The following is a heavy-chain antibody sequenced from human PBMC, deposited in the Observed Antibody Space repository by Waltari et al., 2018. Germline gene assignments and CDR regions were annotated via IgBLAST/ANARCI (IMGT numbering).Heavy chain of an antibody. CDR1: GFTFSSYS. CDR2: ISSSSSYI. CDR3: SPTTVTTGAFDI. Sequence: EVQLVESGGGLVKPGGPLRLSCAASGFTFSSYSMNWVSQAPCKGLEWVSSISSSSSYIYYADSVKGRFTISRDNAKNSLYLQMNSLRAEDTAVYYCSPTTVTTGAFDIWGQGTMVTVSS. V-gene: IGHV3-21*01. D-gene: IGHD4-17*01. J-gene: IGHJ3*02.